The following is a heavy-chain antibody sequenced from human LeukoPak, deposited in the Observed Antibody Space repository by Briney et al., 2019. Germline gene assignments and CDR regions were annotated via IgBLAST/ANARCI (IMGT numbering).Heavy chain of an antibody. J-gene: IGHJ4*02. V-gene: IGHV3-7*01. Sequence: GGSLRLSCAASGFTFSSYWMSWVRQAPGKGLQWVANIKQDGSEKYYVDSVKGRFTISRDNAKNSLYLQMNSLRAEDTAVYYCARASIAAGPYYFDYWGQGTLVIVSS. CDR2: IKQDGSEK. CDR1: GFTFSSYW. D-gene: IGHD6-13*01. CDR3: ARASIAAGPYYFDY.